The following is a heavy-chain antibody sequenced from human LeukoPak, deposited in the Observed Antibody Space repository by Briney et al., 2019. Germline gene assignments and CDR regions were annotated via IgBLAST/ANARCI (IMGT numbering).Heavy chain of an antibody. CDR3: ARGAVSDYYYYMDV. Sequence: PSETLSLTCTISGGSISTYSWAWIRQTAGQGLEWIGRIYSSGTTNYKPSLKSRVSMPLDTSKNQFSLKVNSVTAADTAVYYCARGAVSDYYYYMDVWGKGTTVTVSS. CDR2: IYSSGTT. V-gene: IGHV4-4*07. D-gene: IGHD3-16*01. CDR1: GGSISTYS. J-gene: IGHJ6*03.